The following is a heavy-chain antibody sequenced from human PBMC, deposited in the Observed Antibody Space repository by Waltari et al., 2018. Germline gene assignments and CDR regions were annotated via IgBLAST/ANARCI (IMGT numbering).Heavy chain of an antibody. CDR3: ARGGGGDWEWFDP. D-gene: IGHD2-21*02. CDR2: IYYTGST. J-gene: IGHJ5*02. V-gene: IGHV4-59*01. Sequence: QVQLXESGPSLLKPSETLSLICPVSGGSISGFYWSWVRQPPGKGLDWIGYIYYTGSTNFXPSLKSRVTMSVDTSKXQFSLKXSSVTAADTAFYYCARGGGGDWEWFDPXGQXTLVTVSS. CDR1: GGSISGFY.